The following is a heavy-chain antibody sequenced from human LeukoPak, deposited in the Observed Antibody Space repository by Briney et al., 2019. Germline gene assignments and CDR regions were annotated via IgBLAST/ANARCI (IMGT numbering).Heavy chain of an antibody. V-gene: IGHV4-38-2*02. CDR2: IYHSGST. D-gene: IGHD3-22*01. J-gene: IGHJ3*02. CDR3: ARDTYYYDSSGYYRAFGAFDI. CDR1: GYSISSGYY. Sequence: SETLSLTCTVSGYSISSGYYWGWIRQPPGKGLEWIGSIYHSGSTYYNPSLKSRVTISVDTSKNQFSLKLSSVTAADTAVYYCARDTYYYDSSGYYRAFGAFDIWGQGTMVTVSS.